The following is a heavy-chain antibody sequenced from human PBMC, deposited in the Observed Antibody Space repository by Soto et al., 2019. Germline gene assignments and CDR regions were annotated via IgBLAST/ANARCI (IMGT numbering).Heavy chain of an antibody. J-gene: IGHJ4*02. D-gene: IGHD3-3*02. CDR1: GYKFTNYW. CDR2: IDLSDSYI. V-gene: IGHV5-10-1*01. CDR3: SRHSELAPHSACLAY. Sequence: GESLKISCRASGYKFTNYWISWVRQVPGKGLEWMARIDLSDSYINYSPSFQGHVTISADTSISTAYLHWSSLKASDTAMYYCSRHSELAPHSACLAYCAQGTLLTVAS.